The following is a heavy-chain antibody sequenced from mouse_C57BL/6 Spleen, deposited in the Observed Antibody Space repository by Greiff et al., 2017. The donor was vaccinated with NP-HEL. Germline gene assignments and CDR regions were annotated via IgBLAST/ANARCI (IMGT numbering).Heavy chain of an antibody. J-gene: IGHJ2*01. CDR3: ARRTAQATFHFDY. D-gene: IGHD3-2*02. Sequence: EVKLVESVAELVRPGASVKLSCTASGFNIKNTYMHWVKQRPEQGLEWIGRIDPANGNTKYAPKFQGKATITADTSSNTAYLQLSSLTSEDTAIYYCARRTAQATFHFDYWGQGTTLTVSS. CDR1: GFNIKNTY. V-gene: IGHV14-3*01. CDR2: IDPANGNT.